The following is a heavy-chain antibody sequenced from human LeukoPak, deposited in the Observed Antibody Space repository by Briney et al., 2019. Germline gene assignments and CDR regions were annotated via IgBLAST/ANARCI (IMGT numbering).Heavy chain of an antibody. Sequence: PGGSLTSSCAAPGSTLSNYAMGWVRQAPRKGPELVLAVSASGRSTYYAHSVKGRFTISIDKSKNTLYLQVNGLRAEDTAIYYCARQEYYYDISGYDHWGQGTLVTVSS. CDR2: VSASGRST. D-gene: IGHD3-22*01. V-gene: IGHV3-23*01. CDR1: GSTLSNYA. CDR3: ARQEYYYDISGYDH. J-gene: IGHJ4*02.